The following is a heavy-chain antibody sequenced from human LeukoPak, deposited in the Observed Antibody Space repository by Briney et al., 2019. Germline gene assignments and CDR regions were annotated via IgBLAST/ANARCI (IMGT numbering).Heavy chain of an antibody. V-gene: IGHV3-43D*03. CDR1: GFTFDDYA. J-gene: IGHJ4*02. CDR2: ISWDGGNT. Sequence: GGSLRLSCAASGFTFDDYAMHWVRQAPGKGLEWVSLISWDGGNTYYADSVKGRFTISRDNSKNSLYLQMNSLRAEDTALYYCAKGMVRGVMGAPLYYWGQGTLVTVSS. CDR3: AKGMVRGVMGAPLYY. D-gene: IGHD3-10*01.